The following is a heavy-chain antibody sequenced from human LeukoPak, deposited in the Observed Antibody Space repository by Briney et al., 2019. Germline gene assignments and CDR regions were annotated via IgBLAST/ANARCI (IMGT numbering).Heavy chain of an antibody. CDR3: ARDSSPSIAVAGTGWFDP. J-gene: IGHJ5*02. D-gene: IGHD6-19*01. Sequence: SVKVSCKASGGTFSSYAISWVRQAPGQGLEWMGRIIPILGIANYAQKFQGRVTITADKSTSTAYMELSSLRSEDTAVYYCARDSSPSIAVAGTGWFDPWGQGTLVTVSS. V-gene: IGHV1-69*04. CDR1: GGTFSSYA. CDR2: IIPILGIA.